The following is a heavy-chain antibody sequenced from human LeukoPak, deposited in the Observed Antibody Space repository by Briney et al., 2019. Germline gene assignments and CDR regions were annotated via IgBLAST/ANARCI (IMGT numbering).Heavy chain of an antibody. CDR2: IGSSSSPI. CDR1: GFTFSSYA. Sequence: PGGSLRLSCAASGFTFSSYAMNWVRQAPGKRLEWVSYIGSSSSPIYYADSVKGRFTISRDNAKNSLYLQMNSLRADDTAVYYCARDFGVRPRSFDYWGQGTLVTVSS. D-gene: IGHD2-8*01. J-gene: IGHJ4*02. V-gene: IGHV3-48*04. CDR3: ARDFGVRPRSFDY.